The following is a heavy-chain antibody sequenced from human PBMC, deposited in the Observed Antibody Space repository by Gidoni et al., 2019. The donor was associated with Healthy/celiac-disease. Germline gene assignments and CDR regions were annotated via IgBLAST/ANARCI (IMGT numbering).Heavy chain of an antibody. Sequence: EVQLVESGGGLVQPGGSLRLSCAASGFTFSSYEMNWVRQAPGKGLEWVSYISSSGSTIYYADSVKGRFTISRDNAKNSLYLQMNSLRAEDTAVYYCARGDIVVVPAPVYYYGMDVWGQGTTVTVSS. V-gene: IGHV3-48*03. CDR3: ARGDIVVVPAPVYYYGMDV. J-gene: IGHJ6*02. D-gene: IGHD2-2*01. CDR1: GFTFSSYE. CDR2: ISSSGSTI.